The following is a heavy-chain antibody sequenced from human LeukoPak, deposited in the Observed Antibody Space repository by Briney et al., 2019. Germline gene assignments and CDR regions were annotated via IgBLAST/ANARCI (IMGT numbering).Heavy chain of an antibody. V-gene: IGHV3-21*01. CDR1: GFTFSSYG. D-gene: IGHD3-3*01. J-gene: IGHJ4*02. CDR3: ARDVGTIFGVVSTPIDY. Sequence: PGRSLRLSCAASGFTFSSYGMHWVRQAPGKGLEWVSSISSSSSYIYYADSVKGRFTISRDNAKNSLYLQMNSLRAEDTAVYYCARDVGTIFGVVSTPIDYWGQGTLVTVSS. CDR2: ISSSSSYI.